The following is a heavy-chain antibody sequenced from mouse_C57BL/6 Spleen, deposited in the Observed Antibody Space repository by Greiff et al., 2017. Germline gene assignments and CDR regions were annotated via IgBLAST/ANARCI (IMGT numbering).Heavy chain of an antibody. V-gene: IGHV1-81*01. CDR2: IYPRSGNT. Sequence: LQESGAELARPGASVKMSCKASGYTFTSYGISWVKQRTGQGLEWIGEIYPRSGNTYYNEKFKGKATLTADKSSSTAYMELRSLTSDDSAVYFCATVVTTKFDVWGTGTTVTVSS. J-gene: IGHJ1*03. CDR1: GYTFTSYG. CDR3: ATVVTTKFDV. D-gene: IGHD1-1*01.